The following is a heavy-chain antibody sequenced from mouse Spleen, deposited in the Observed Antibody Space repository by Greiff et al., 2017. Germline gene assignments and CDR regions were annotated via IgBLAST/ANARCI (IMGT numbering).Heavy chain of an antibody. J-gene: IGHJ3*01. CDR3: ARPEITTLFAY. D-gene: IGHD2-4*01. V-gene: IGHV5-17*01. Sequence: EVKLVESGGGLVKPGGSLKLSCAASGFTFSDYGMHWVRQAPEKGLEWVAYISSGSSTIYYADTVKGRFTISRDNAKNTLFLQMTSLRSEDTAMYYCARPEITTLFAYWGQGTLVTVSA. CDR2: ISSGSSTI. CDR1: GFTFSDYG.